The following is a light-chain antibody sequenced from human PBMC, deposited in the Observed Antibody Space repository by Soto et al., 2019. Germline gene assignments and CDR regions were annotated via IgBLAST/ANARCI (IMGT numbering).Light chain of an antibody. CDR2: EDN. Sequence: QSALTQPASVSGSPGQSITISCTGSSSDVGNYDLVSWFQHHPGKAPQLIIYEDNKRPSGVSSRFSGSKSGNTASLTISGLQAEDEADYYCCSYAGSYVVFGGGTKVTVL. CDR3: CSYAGSYVV. V-gene: IGLV2-23*01. CDR1: SSDVGNYDL. J-gene: IGLJ2*01.